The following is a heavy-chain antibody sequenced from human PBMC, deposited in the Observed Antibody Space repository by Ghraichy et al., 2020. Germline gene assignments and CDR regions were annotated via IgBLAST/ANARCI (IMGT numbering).Heavy chain of an antibody. CDR3: ARDSWHDTASDPGYFDY. V-gene: IGHV3-21*01. Sequence: GGSLRLSCAASGFTFSSYSMNWVRQAPGKGLEWVSSISSSSSYIYYADSVKGRFTISRDNAKNSLYLQMNSLRAEDTAVYYCARDSWHDTASDPGYFDYWGQGTLVTVSS. CDR1: GFTFSSYS. D-gene: IGHD5-18*01. CDR2: ISSSSSYI. J-gene: IGHJ4*02.